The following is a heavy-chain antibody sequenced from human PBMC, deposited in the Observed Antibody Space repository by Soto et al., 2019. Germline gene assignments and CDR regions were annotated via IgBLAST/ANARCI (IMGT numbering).Heavy chain of an antibody. CDR1: GGSMRPYY. J-gene: IGHJ4*02. D-gene: IGHD6-13*01. Sequence: ETLSLTCTVSGGSMRPYYYWTWIRQPAGKGLEWIGRISTSGTTTYSPSLKSRVTMSVDTSKNHFSLRLSSVTAADTAVYYCARGFGSWNDYWGQGARVTVSS. CDR3: ARGFGSWNDY. V-gene: IGHV4-4*07. CDR2: ISTSGTT.